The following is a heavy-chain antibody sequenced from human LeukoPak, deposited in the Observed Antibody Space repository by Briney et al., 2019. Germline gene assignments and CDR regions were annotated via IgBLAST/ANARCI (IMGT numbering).Heavy chain of an antibody. V-gene: IGHV4-59*01. CDR1: GASIISYY. D-gene: IGHD6-13*01. Sequence: SEPLSLPCTVSGASIISYYWSWIRQPPGKGLEWIGYIYYNGSPNYNPSLKSRVTMSLDTSENQFSLKLTSVTAADTAVYYCARCRGYSSSWARTFDIWGQGTMVTVSS. J-gene: IGHJ3*02. CDR2: IYYNGSP. CDR3: ARCRGYSSSWARTFDI.